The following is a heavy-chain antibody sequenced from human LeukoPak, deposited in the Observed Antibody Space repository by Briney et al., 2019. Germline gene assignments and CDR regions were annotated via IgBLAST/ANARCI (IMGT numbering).Heavy chain of an antibody. CDR2: IRYDGSNK. D-gene: IGHD6-19*01. CDR1: GFIFSSYG. J-gene: IGHJ6*03. Sequence: PGGSLRLSCAASGFIFSSYGMHWVRQAPGKGLEWVAFIRYDGSNKYYADSVRGRFTISRDNSKNTLYLQMNSLRAEDTAVYFCAKGSKAVLFTRDHYMDVWGKGTTVTISS. CDR3: AKGSKAVLFTRDHYMDV. V-gene: IGHV3-30*02.